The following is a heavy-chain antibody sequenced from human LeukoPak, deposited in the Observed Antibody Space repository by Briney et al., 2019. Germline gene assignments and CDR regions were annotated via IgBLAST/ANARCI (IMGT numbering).Heavy chain of an antibody. CDR1: GYTFTIYY. CDR3: ARDLEAVAGI. V-gene: IGHV1-46*01. J-gene: IGHJ4*02. Sequence: ASVKVSFKASGYTFTIYYMHWVRQAPGQGLEWMGIINPSGGSTSYAQKFQGRVTMTRDTSTSTVYMELSSLRSEDTAVYYCARDLEAVAGIWGQGTLVTVSS. D-gene: IGHD6-19*01. CDR2: INPSGGST.